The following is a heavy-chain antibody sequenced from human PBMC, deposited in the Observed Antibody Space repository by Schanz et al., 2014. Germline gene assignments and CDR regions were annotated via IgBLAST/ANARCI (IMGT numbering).Heavy chain of an antibody. CDR1: EFTFSTDA. J-gene: IGHJ5*02. V-gene: IGHV3-23*01. D-gene: IGHD1-1*01. CDR3: ARGRVLES. Sequence: DVHLLESGGGLVQPGGSLRLSCAASEFTFSTDAMSWVRQAPGKGLEWLSVINASGGDTYYADSVKGRFTISRDNSKNSLYLEMNSLRAEDTALYYCARGRVLESWGQGTLVTVSS. CDR2: INASGGDT.